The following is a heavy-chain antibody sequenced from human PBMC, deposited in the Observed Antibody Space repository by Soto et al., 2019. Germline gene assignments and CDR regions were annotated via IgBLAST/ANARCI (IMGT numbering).Heavy chain of an antibody. D-gene: IGHD3-10*01. CDR3: ARRGAGTGSFGY. V-gene: IGHV4-31*11. CDR2: IYYNGRA. Sequence: QVQLQEWGPGLVKPSQTLSLTCAVSGASISSGDYYGSWIRQHPGKGLGWIGYIYYNGRAYYNPSLKSRVTKSSDTSKNQFSLKLSSVTAADTAVYYCARRGAGTGSFGYWGQGALVTVSS. J-gene: IGHJ4*02. CDR1: GASISSGDYY.